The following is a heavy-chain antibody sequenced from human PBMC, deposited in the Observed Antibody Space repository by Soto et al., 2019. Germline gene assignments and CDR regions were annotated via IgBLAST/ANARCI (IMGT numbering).Heavy chain of an antibody. Sequence: GASVKVSCKASGYTFTSYYLHWVRQAPGQGLEWMGIINPSGGSTSYAQKFQGRVTMTRDTSTSTVYMELSSLRSEDTAVYYCARVGSGYDAFDIWGQGTMVTVSS. V-gene: IGHV1-46*03. CDR3: ARVGSGYDAFDI. D-gene: IGHD6-19*01. CDR1: GYTFTSYY. CDR2: INPSGGST. J-gene: IGHJ3*02.